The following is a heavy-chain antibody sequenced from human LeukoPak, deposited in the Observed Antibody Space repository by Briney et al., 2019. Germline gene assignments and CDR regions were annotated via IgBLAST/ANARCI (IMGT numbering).Heavy chain of an antibody. V-gene: IGHV1-18*01. CDR2: ISVYSGNT. D-gene: IGHD5-18*01. CDR1: VYTFISNG. CDR3: ARDRQHGFDN. Sequence: AAVTVSCKASVYTFISNGISWVRQAPGQGVEWLGWISVYSGNTNYAQRFQGRLTITTDTSTTTAYMELRSLRSDDTAVYYCARDRQHGFDNWGQGTMVTVSS. J-gene: IGHJ3*02.